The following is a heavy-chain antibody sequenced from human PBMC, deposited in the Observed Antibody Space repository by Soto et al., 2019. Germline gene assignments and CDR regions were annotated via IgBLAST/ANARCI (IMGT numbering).Heavy chain of an antibody. Sequence: QVQLVQSGAEVKKPGSSVKVSCKASGGTFSSYAISWVRQAPGQGLEWMGGIIPIFGTANYAQKFQGRVTITADESSSTAYMELSSLRSEDTAVYYCARAHRYCSGGSCYRSSDYRGQGTLVTVSS. CDR2: IIPIFGTA. V-gene: IGHV1-69*01. CDR3: ARAHRYCSGGSCYRSSDY. CDR1: GGTFSSYA. D-gene: IGHD2-15*01. J-gene: IGHJ4*02.